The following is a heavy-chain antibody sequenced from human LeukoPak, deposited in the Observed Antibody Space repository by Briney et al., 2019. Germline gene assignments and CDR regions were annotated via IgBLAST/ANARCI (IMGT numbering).Heavy chain of an antibody. D-gene: IGHD6-19*01. CDR1: GGSISSYY. CDR3: ARGVAVASWFDP. V-gene: IGHV4-59*01. Sequence: SETLSLTCTVSGGSISSYYWGWIRQPPGKGLEWIGYIYYSGSTNYNPSLKSRVTLSVDTSKNQFSLKLSSVTAADTAVYYCARGVAVASWFDPWGQGTLVTVSS. J-gene: IGHJ5*02. CDR2: IYYSGST.